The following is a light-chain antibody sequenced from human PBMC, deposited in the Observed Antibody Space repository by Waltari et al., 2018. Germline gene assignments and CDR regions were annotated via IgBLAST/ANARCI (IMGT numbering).Light chain of an antibody. Sequence: QSVLTQLPSVSGAPGQRVTISCTGSSSNIGAGYDVHWYQQLPGTAPKLLIYDNNNRPPGVPDRFSGSKSGTSASLAITGLQAEDEADYYCQSYDSSLSVVFGGGTKLTVL. CDR3: QSYDSSLSVV. CDR1: SSNIGAGYD. CDR2: DNN. V-gene: IGLV1-40*01. J-gene: IGLJ2*01.